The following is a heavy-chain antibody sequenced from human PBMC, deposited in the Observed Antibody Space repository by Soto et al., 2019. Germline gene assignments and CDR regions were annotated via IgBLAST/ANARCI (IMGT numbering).Heavy chain of an antibody. CDR3: ARSRYCTNGVCYGWFDP. D-gene: IGHD2-8*01. Sequence: SETLSLTCTVSGGSISSYYWSWIRQPPGKGLEWIGYIYYSGSTNYNPSLKSRVTISVDTSKNQFSLKLSSVTAADTAVYYCARSRYCTNGVCYGWFDPWGQGTLVTVSS. J-gene: IGHJ5*02. V-gene: IGHV4-59*01. CDR1: GGSISSYY. CDR2: IYYSGST.